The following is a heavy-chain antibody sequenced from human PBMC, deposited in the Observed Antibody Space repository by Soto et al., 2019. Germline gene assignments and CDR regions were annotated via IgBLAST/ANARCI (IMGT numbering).Heavy chain of an antibody. D-gene: IGHD1-20*01. CDR2: IFYSGST. V-gene: IGHV4-59*01. CDR1: GGSINSYY. Sequence: QVQLQESGPGLVKPSETLSLTCTVSGGSINSYYWSWIRQPPGKGLEWIGFIFYSGSTNYNPSLKTRTTRTINTTKTQSSLKLSSVTAADTAVYCSARRYGSSFDYWGQGTLVTVSS. CDR3: ARRYGSSFDY. J-gene: IGHJ4*02.